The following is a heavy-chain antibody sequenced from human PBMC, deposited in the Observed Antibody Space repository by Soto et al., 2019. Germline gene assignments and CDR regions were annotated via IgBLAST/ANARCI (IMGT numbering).Heavy chain of an antibody. CDR3: AKVGDIVVVPAAIGAMFSANYYYYGMDV. D-gene: IGHD2-2*01. V-gene: IGHV3-21*04. Sequence: SLKLTCASSGFTLSSHTMNWVRQAPGKGLEWVSSISSDSSYKYYTDSVKGRFTISRDNSKNTLYLQMNSLRAEDTAVYYCAKVGDIVVVPAAIGAMFSANYYYYGMDVWGQRTTVTVPS. J-gene: IGHJ6*02. CDR2: ISSDSSYK. CDR1: GFTLSSHT.